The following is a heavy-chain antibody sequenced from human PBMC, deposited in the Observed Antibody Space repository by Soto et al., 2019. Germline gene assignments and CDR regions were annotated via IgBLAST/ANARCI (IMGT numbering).Heavy chain of an antibody. Sequence: GGSLRLSCAASGFTFSDAWMTWVRQAPGKGPEWLGRIKSKIDGGTTDYAAPVKGRFTISRDDSQNTVYLQMNSLKTEDTAVYYCTTSDSMWDYYGMDVWGQGTTVTVSS. CDR2: IKSKIDGGTT. J-gene: IGHJ6*02. CDR1: GFTFSDAW. D-gene: IGHD4-4*01. CDR3: TTSDSMWDYYGMDV. V-gene: IGHV3-15*01.